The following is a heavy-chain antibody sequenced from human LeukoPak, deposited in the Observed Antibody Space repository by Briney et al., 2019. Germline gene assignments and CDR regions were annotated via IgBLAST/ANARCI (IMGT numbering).Heavy chain of an antibody. D-gene: IGHD2-15*01. CDR3: VVGGSPGY. CDR1: GLAFSAYK. J-gene: IGHJ4*02. Sequence: GGSLRLSCAASGLAFSAYKMHWVRQAPRKGLVWFSRISTDGYTTDYADFVQGRFTASRDNTKNTWSLEMNSLRAEDTAVYYCVVGGSPGYWGQGTLVTVSS. CDR2: ISTDGYTT. V-gene: IGHV3-74*01.